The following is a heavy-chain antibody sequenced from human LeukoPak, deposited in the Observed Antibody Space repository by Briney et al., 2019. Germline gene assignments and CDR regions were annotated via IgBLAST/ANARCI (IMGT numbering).Heavy chain of an antibody. CDR2: INHSGST. J-gene: IGHJ4*02. CDR1: GGSFSGYY. Sequence: SETLSFTCAVYGGSFSGYYWSWIRQPPGKGLEWIGEINHSGSTNYNPSLKSRVTISVDTSKNQFSLKLSSVTAADTAVYYCARRVAARRPVDYWGQGTLVTVSS. D-gene: IGHD6-6*01. CDR3: ARRVAARRPVDY. V-gene: IGHV4-34*01.